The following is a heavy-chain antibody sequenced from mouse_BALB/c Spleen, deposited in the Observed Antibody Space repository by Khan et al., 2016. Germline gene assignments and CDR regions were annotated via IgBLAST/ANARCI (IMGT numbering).Heavy chain of an antibody. CDR3: ARGVTTVVDYFDY. D-gene: IGHD1-1*01. Sequence: EVELVESGGGLVKPGGSLKLSCAASGFTFSTYAMSWVRPTPEKRLEWVASISSGGTTYYPDSLSGRFTISRDNARNILYVQMSSLRSEDTAMYYWARGVTTVVDYFDYWGQGTTLTVSS. V-gene: IGHV5-6-5*01. CDR2: ISSGGTT. J-gene: IGHJ2*01. CDR1: GFTFSTYA.